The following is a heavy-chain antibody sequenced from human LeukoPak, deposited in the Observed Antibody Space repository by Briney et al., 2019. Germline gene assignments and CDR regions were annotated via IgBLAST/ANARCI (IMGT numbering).Heavy chain of an antibody. CDR1: GFTFTTYA. V-gene: IGHV3-30*03. D-gene: IGHD3-22*01. CDR3: AREGNSGYYPY. Sequence: GGSLRLSCAASGFTFTTYAMSWVRQAPGKGLEWVAVISYDGSEKHYADPVKGRFTISRDNSKNTLYLQMSSLRAEDTAMYYCAREGNSGYYPYWGQGILVTVSS. CDR2: ISYDGSEK. J-gene: IGHJ4*02.